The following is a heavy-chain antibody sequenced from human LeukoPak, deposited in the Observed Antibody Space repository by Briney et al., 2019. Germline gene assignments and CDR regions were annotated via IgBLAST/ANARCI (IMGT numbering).Heavy chain of an antibody. D-gene: IGHD6-19*01. V-gene: IGHV3-23*01. CDR1: GFTFSSSA. Sequence: GGSLRLSCAASGFTFSSSAMSWVRHAPGKGLEWVSAISNNGGYTYYADSVQGRFTISRDNSKSTLCLQMNSLRAEDTAVYYCAKDRPYSSEAYWGQGTLVTVSS. CDR2: ISNNGGYT. CDR3: AKDRPYSSEAY. J-gene: IGHJ4*02.